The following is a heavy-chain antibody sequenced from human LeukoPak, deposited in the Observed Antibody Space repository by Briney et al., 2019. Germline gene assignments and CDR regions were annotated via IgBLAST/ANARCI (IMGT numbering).Heavy chain of an antibody. D-gene: IGHD6-13*01. CDR3: ARVAAAGFLFDY. CDR2: IYYSGST. J-gene: IGHJ4*02. CDR1: GGSISSYY. V-gene: IGHV4-59*01. Sequence: SETLSLTCTVSGGSISSYYWSWIRQPPGKGLEWIGYIYYSGSTNYNPSLKSRVTISVDTSKNQFSLKLSSVTAADTAVYYCARVAAAGFLFDYWDQGTLVTVSS.